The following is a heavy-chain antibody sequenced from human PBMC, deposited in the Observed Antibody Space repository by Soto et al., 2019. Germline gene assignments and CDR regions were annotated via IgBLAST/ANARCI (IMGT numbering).Heavy chain of an antibody. V-gene: IGHV3-15*01. D-gene: IGHD3-22*01. Sequence: GGSLRLSCAASGFTFSNAWMSWVRQAPGKGLEWVGRIKSKTDGGTTDYAAPVKGRFTISRDDSKNTLYLQMNSLKTEDTAVYYCTTETTGYYDRSGYLAFAIWGQGTMVTVSS. CDR1: GFTFSNAW. J-gene: IGHJ3*02. CDR3: TTETTGYYDRSGYLAFAI. CDR2: IKSKTDGGTT.